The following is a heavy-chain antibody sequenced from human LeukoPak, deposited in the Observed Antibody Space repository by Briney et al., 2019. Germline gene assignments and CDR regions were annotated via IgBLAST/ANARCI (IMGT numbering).Heavy chain of an antibody. J-gene: IGHJ5*02. Sequence: SETLSLTCTVSGGSINSYYWSWIRQPPGKGLEWIGYVYYSGSTNYNPSLKSRVTMSVDTSKNQFSLKLSSVTAADTAVYYCARVPLYSSSWYPNWFDPWGQGTLVTVSS. V-gene: IGHV4-59*12. CDR2: VYYSGST. CDR3: ARVPLYSSSWYPNWFDP. CDR1: GGSINSYY. D-gene: IGHD6-13*01.